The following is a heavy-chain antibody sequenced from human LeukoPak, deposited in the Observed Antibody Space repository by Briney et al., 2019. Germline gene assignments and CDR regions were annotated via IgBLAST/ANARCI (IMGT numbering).Heavy chain of an antibody. CDR3: ARGEAGSGSYFNY. CDR1: GYTFTSYA. D-gene: IGHD3-10*01. J-gene: IGHJ4*02. Sequence: ASVKVSCKASGYTFTSYAVHWVRQAPGQRLEWMGWINAGNGNTKYSQKFQGRVTITRDTSASTAYMELSSLRSEDTAVYYCARGEAGSGSYFNYWGQGTLVTVSS. CDR2: INAGNGNT. V-gene: IGHV1-3*01.